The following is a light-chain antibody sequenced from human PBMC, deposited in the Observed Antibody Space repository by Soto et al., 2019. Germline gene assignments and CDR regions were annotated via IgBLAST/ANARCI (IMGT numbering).Light chain of an antibody. J-gene: IGKJ4*01. CDR1: ASVGSN. CDR2: GAS. Sequence: EVGMTQSPATLSVFPGERVTLSCRVSASVGSNLAWYQQKPGQAPRLLIYGASTRATGVPARFSGSGSGTEFTLTISSLQSEDFALYYCQQYNNWLTFGEGTKVEIE. CDR3: QQYNNWLT. V-gene: IGKV3-15*01.